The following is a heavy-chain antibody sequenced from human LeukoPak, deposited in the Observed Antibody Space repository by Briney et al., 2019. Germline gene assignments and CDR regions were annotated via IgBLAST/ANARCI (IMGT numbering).Heavy chain of an antibody. V-gene: IGHV4-61*02. J-gene: IGHJ5*02. Sequence: PSQTLSLTCTVSGGSISSGSYYWSWIRQPAGKGLEWIGRIYTSGSTNYNPSLKSRVTISVDTSKNQFSLKLSSVTAADTAVYYCARDRSDTIGDIAAARTYNWFDPWGQGTLVTVSS. D-gene: IGHD6-13*01. CDR1: GGSISSGSYY. CDR2: IYTSGST. CDR3: ARDRSDTIGDIAAARTYNWFDP.